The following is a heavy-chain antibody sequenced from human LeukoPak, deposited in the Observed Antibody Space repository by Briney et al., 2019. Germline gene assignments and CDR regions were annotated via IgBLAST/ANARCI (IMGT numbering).Heavy chain of an antibody. CDR2: IYYSGST. Sequence: SETLSLTCTVSGGSISSYYWSWIRQPPGKGLEWIGYIYYSGSTNYNPSLKSRVTISVDTSKNQFSLKLSSVTAADTAVYYCARNNWGSADYWGQGTLVTVSS. CDR3: ARNNWGSADY. J-gene: IGHJ4*02. D-gene: IGHD7-27*01. CDR1: GGSISSYY. V-gene: IGHV4-59*01.